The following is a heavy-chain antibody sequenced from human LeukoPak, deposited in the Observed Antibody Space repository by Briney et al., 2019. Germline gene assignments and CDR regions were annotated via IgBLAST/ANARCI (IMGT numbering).Heavy chain of an antibody. J-gene: IGHJ4*02. V-gene: IGHV3-23*01. Sequence: PGGSLRLSCAASGFTFSDYYMSWIRQAPGKGLEWVSAISGSGGSTYYADSVKGRFTISRDNSKNTLYLQMNSLRAEDTAVYYCAKDPDYDILTGQFDYWGQGTLVTVSS. CDR1: GFTFSDYY. CDR2: ISGSGGST. D-gene: IGHD3-9*01. CDR3: AKDPDYDILTGQFDY.